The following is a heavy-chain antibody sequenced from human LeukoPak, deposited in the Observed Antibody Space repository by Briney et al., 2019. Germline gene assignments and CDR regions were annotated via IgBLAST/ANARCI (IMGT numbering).Heavy chain of an antibody. J-gene: IGHJ3*02. D-gene: IGHD3-9*01. CDR3: ARAATYYDILTGYYRVDAFDI. CDR1: GYTFTSYA. CDR2: INTNTGNP. Sequence: ASVKVSCKASGYTFTSYAMNWVRQAPGQGLEWMGWINTNTGNPTYAQGFTGRFVFSLDTSVSTAYLQISSLKAEDTAVYYCARAATYYDILTGYYRVDAFDIWGQGTMVTVSS. V-gene: IGHV7-4-1*02.